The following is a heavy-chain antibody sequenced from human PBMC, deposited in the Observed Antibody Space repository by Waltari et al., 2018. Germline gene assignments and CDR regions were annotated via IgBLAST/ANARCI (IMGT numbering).Heavy chain of an antibody. Sequence: QVQLQQWGAGLLKPSETLSPTCAVYGGSFSGYYWSWIRQPPGKGLEWIGEINHSGSTNYNPSLKSRVTISVDTSKNQFSLKLSSVTAADTAVYYCARGIKEYNWNYVVYYYYMDVWGKGTTVTVSS. J-gene: IGHJ6*03. CDR3: ARGIKEYNWNYVVYYYYMDV. D-gene: IGHD1-7*01. CDR1: GGSFSGYY. V-gene: IGHV4-34*01. CDR2: INHSGST.